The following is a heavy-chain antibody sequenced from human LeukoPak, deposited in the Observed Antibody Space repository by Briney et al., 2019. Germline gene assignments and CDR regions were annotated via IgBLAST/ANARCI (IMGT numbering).Heavy chain of an antibody. CDR3: ARGGDYGDYFVY. Sequence: SETLSLTCSVFGWSLRRGGYYWNWVRQQPGRGLEWLGYIYQSGSARYNPSFKSRLNMSVDMSRNQFSLNLSSVTAADTAVYYCARGGDYGDYFVYWGQGALVSVSS. D-gene: IGHD4-17*01. V-gene: IGHV4-31*03. CDR1: GWSLRRGGYY. CDR2: IYQSGSA. J-gene: IGHJ4*02.